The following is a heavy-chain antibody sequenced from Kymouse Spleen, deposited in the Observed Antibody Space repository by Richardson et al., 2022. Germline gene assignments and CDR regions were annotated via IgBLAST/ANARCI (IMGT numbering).Heavy chain of an antibody. CDR2: INHSGST. D-gene: IGHD3-10*01. V-gene: IGHV4-34*01. CDR3: AREGITMVRGVIIKDYYGMDV. J-gene: IGHJ6*02. Sequence: QVQLQQWGAGLLKPSETLSLTCAVYGGSFSGYYWSWIRQPPGKGLEWIGEINHSGSTNYNPSLKSRVTISVDTSKNQFSLKLSSVTAADTAVYYCAREGITMVRGVIIKDYYGMDVWGQGTTVTVSS. CDR1: GGSFSGYY.